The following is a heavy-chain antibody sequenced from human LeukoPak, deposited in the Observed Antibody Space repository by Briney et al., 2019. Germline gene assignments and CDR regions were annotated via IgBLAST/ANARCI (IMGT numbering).Heavy chain of an antibody. CDR2: IYDSGST. V-gene: IGHV4-39*01. J-gene: IGHJ4*02. D-gene: IGHD3-3*01. Sequence: SETLSLTCTVSGGSIRSSYYYWGWIRQPPGKGLKWIGSIYDSGSTYYNPSLKSRVTISVDTSKNQFSLRLSSVTAADTAVYYCQARYLEWLLEYWGQGTLVTVSS. CDR3: QARYLEWLLEY. CDR1: GGSIRSSYYY.